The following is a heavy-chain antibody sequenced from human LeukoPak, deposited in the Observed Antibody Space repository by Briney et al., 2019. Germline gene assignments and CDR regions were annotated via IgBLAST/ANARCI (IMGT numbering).Heavy chain of an antibody. J-gene: IGHJ3*02. CDR2: ISSTSSYK. CDR1: GFTFSRYS. V-gene: IGHV3-21*01. Sequence: PGGSLGLSCAVSGFTFSRYSMNWVRQAPGKGLEWVSTISSTSSYKYYADSLKGRFTISRDNAKDSLYLQMSSLRAEDTAVYYCSRDSGRGPPEAFDIWGQGTMVTVSS. D-gene: IGHD2-15*01. CDR3: SRDSGRGPPEAFDI.